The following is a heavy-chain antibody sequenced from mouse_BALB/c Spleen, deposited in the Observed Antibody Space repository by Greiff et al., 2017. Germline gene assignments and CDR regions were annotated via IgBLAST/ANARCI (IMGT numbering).Heavy chain of an antibody. CDR2: ISSGSSTI. D-gene: IGHD1-1*01. V-gene: IGHV5-17*02. Sequence: DVQLQESGGGLVQPGGSRKLSCAASGFTFSSFGMHWVRQAPEKGLEWVAYISSGSSTIYYADTVKGRFTISRDNPKNTLFLQMTSLRSEDTAMYYCARGDYYGSSYVGAMDYWGQGTSVTVSS. J-gene: IGHJ4*01. CDR1: GFTFSSFG. CDR3: ARGDYYGSSYVGAMDY.